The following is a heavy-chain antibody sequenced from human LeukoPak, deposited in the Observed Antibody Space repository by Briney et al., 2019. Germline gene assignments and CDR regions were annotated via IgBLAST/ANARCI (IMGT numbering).Heavy chain of an antibody. CDR2: IYPYTGTT. CDR3: ARDGPAQMVDFDY. CDR1: GYTFSGTGWY. Sequence: ASVKVSCKASGYTFSGTGWYLYWLRQAPGQGLECMGWIYPYTGTTHYVQKFQGRVAMTRDTSISTAYMELSRLRPDDTAVYYCARDGPAQMVDFDYWGQGTLVTVSS. D-gene: IGHD3-10*01. J-gene: IGHJ4*02. V-gene: IGHV1-2*02.